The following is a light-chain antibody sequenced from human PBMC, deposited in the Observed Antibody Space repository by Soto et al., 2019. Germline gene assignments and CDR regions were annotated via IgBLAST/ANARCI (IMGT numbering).Light chain of an antibody. J-gene: IGKJ5*01. Sequence: DIVLTQSPATLSVSPGERATLSCRASQTVYSNLAWYQQKPGQAPRLLIYGASSRATGIPDRFSGSGSGTDFTLTISRLEPEDFAVYYCQQYGSSPTFGQGTRLEIK. CDR1: QTVYSN. CDR3: QQYGSSPT. V-gene: IGKV3-20*01. CDR2: GAS.